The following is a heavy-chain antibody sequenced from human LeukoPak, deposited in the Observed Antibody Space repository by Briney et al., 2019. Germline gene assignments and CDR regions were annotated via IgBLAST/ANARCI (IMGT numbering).Heavy chain of an antibody. V-gene: IGHV3-21*01. CDR3: AELGITMIGGV. J-gene: IGHJ6*04. CDR2: ISGSSSYI. Sequence: PGGSRRLSCAASGFTFSTYNMNWVRQAPGKGLEWVSSISGSSSYIYYADSVKDRFSISRDNAKNSLYLQMNSLRAEDTAVYYCAELGITMIGGVWGKGTTVTISS. D-gene: IGHD3-10*02. CDR1: GFTFSTYN.